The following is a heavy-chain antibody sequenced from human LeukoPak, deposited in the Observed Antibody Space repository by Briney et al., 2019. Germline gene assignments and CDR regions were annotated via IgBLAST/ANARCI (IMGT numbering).Heavy chain of an antibody. J-gene: IGHJ4*02. CDR3: ARDGAFRIYDY. Sequence: GGSLTLSCPASGFTFSSYWMTWVSQAPAKGLEWVASIKQDGNEKYYVDSVKGRFTIARDNARNSLYLQMSSLRADDTAVYYCARDGAFRIYDYWGQGTLVTVSS. CDR2: IKQDGNEK. CDR1: GFTFSSYW. D-gene: IGHD3-3*02. V-gene: IGHV3-7*01.